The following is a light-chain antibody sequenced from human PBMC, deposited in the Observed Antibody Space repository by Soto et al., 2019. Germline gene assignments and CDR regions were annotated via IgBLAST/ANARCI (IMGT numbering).Light chain of an antibody. CDR3: QVWDSSSDHPGV. V-gene: IGLV3-21*02. CDR1: NIGSKS. Sequence: SYELTQPPSVSVAPGQTARITCGGNNIGSKSVHWYQQKPGQAPVLVVYDVSDRPSGIPERFSGSNSGNTATLTISRVEAGDEADYYCQVWDSSSDHPGVFGTGTKVTVL. J-gene: IGLJ1*01. CDR2: DVS.